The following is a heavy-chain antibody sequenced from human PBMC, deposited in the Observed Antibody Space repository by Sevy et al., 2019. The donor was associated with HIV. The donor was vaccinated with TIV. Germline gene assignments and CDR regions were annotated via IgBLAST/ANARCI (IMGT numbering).Heavy chain of an antibody. CDR2: IYYSGST. Sequence: SETLSLTCTVSGGSISSYYWSWIRQPPGKGLEWIGYIYYSGSTNYNPSLKSRVTISVDTSKNQFSLKLSSVTAADTAGYYCARDMLGYCSSTSCYAKGYFDYWGQGTLVTVSS. J-gene: IGHJ4*02. V-gene: IGHV4-59*01. D-gene: IGHD2-2*01. CDR1: GGSISSYY. CDR3: ARDMLGYCSSTSCYAKGYFDY.